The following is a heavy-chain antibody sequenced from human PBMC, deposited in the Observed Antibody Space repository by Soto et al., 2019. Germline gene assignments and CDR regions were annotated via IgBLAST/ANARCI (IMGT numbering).Heavy chain of an antibody. CDR2: IKQDGSEK. CDR1: GFTFSSYW. CDR3: ARDAGYYYHSSGYPHYYYYYGMDG. J-gene: IGHJ6*02. Sequence: GGSLRLSCAASGFTFSSYWMSWVRQAPGKGLEWVANIKQDGSEKYYADSVKGRFTISRDNAKNSLYLQMNSLRAEDRAVYYCARDAGYYYHSSGYPHYYYYYGMDGWGQGTT. V-gene: IGHV3-7*01. D-gene: IGHD3-22*01.